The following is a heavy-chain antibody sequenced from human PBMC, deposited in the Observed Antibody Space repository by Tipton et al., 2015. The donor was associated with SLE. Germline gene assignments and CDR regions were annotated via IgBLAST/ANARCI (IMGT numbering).Heavy chain of an antibody. J-gene: IGHJ3*01. Sequence: SLRLSCAASGFIFSDYYMSWIRRAPGKGLEWVSYSSSSGNDIKFADSVKGRFTISRDNGKNSLFLQMHSLRADDSAVYYCARDDSGGLGYVWGQGTMVTVSS. CDR2: SSSSGNDI. V-gene: IGHV3-11*04. D-gene: IGHD4-17*01. CDR1: GFIFSDYY. CDR3: ARDDSGGLGYV.